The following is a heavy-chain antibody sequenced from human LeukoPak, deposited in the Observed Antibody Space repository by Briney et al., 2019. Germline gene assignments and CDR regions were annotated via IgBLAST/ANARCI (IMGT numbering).Heavy chain of an antibody. CDR3: ARQSIFGVVPTDAFDI. CDR1: GGSISSSSYY. V-gene: IGHV4-39*01. Sequence: PSETLSLTCTVSGGSISSSSYYWGWIRQPPGKGLEWIGSIYYSGSTYYNPSLKSRVTISVDTSKNQFSLKLSSVTAADTAVYYCARQSIFGVVPTDAFDIWGQGTMVTVSS. CDR2: IYYSGST. D-gene: IGHD3-3*01. J-gene: IGHJ3*02.